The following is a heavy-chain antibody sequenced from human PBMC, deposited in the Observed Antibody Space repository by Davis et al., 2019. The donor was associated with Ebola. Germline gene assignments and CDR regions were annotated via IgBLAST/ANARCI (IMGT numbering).Heavy chain of an antibody. CDR2: IKPGKSDT. D-gene: IGHD1-26*01. CDR3: ARTVSGSYYSALDY. J-gene: IGHJ4*02. V-gene: IGHV5-51*01. Sequence: GESLKISCEGSGYGFSDYWIAWVRQRPGKGLEWMGIIKPGKSDTIYNPSFQGQVTLSADMSFSTAYLQWSSLEASDTAVYYCARTVSGSYYSALDYWGQGTLVTVSS. CDR1: GYGFSDYW.